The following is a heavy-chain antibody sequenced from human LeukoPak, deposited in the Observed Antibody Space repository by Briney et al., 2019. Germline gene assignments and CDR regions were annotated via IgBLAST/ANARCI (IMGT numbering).Heavy chain of an antibody. J-gene: IGHJ4*02. D-gene: IGHD1-26*01. Sequence: GGSLRLSCAASGFTFSNYGMSWVRQAPGKGLEWVSAISGSGGSTYYAGSAKGRFTISRDNSKNTLYLQMNSLRAEDTAVYYCAKEVGYFDSWGQGTLVTVSS. CDR1: GFTFSNYG. CDR2: ISGSGGST. CDR3: AKEVGYFDS. V-gene: IGHV3-23*01.